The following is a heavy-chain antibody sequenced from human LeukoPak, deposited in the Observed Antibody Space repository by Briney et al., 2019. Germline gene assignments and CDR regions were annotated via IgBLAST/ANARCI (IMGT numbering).Heavy chain of an antibody. J-gene: IGHJ3*02. CDR2: ISGSGGST. CDR3: AKDRDDYVWGSYLGAFDI. CDR1: GFTFSSYG. D-gene: IGHD3-16*01. Sequence: GGSLRLSCAASGFTFSSYGMSWVRQAPGKGLEWVSAISGSGGSTYYADSVKGRFTISRDNSKNTLYLQMNSLRAEDTAVFYCAKDRDDYVWGSYLGAFDIWGQGTMVTVSS. V-gene: IGHV3-23*01.